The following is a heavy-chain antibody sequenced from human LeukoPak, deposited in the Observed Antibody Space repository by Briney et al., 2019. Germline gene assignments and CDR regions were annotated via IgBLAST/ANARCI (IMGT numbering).Heavy chain of an antibody. CDR3: ATGQIGYDW. CDR1: GFSFSYYW. Sequence: GGSLRLSCAAPGFSFSYYWMTWVRQAPGRGLECVANIKEGGSEEYYVDSVKGRFTISRDNSKNSLYLQMNSLRGEDTAVYYCATGQIGYDWWGQGTLVTVSS. V-gene: IGHV3-7*01. CDR2: IKEGGSEE. J-gene: IGHJ4*02. D-gene: IGHD5-12*01.